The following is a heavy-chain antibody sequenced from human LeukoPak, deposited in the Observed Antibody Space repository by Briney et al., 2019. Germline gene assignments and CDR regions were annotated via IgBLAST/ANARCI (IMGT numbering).Heavy chain of an antibody. J-gene: IGHJ5*02. CDR2: INAGNGNT. CDR1: GYTFTSHA. CDR3: ARDRAGTGLSWFDP. Sequence: GASVKVSCKASGYTFTSHAMHWVRQAPGQRLEWMGWINAGNGNTKYSQKFQGRVTITRDTSASTAYMELSSLRSEDTAVYYCARDRAGTGLSWFDPWGQGTLVTVSS. D-gene: IGHD6-19*01. V-gene: IGHV1-3*01.